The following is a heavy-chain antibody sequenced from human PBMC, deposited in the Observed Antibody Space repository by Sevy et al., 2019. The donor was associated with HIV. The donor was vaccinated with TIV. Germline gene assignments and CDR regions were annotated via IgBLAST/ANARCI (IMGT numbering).Heavy chain of an antibody. J-gene: IGHJ6*02. V-gene: IGHV3-7*01. D-gene: IGHD4-17*01. CDR2: IKQDGSEK. CDR3: ARVWERMTTVTKGYYYGMDV. CDR1: GFTFSSYW. Sequence: GGSVRLSCAASGFTFSSYWMSWVRQAPGKGLEWVANIKQDGSEKYYVDSVKGRFTISRDNAKNSLYLQMNSLRAEDTAVYYCARVWERMTTVTKGYYYGMDVWGQGTTVTVSS.